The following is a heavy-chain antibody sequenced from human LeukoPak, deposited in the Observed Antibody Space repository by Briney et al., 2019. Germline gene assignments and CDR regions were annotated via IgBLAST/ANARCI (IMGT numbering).Heavy chain of an antibody. D-gene: IGHD3-16*01. CDR1: GGTFSSYA. CDR2: IIPIFGTA. J-gene: IGHJ3*02. V-gene: IGHV1-69*05. CDR3: ATVPEGVPDAFDI. Sequence: SVKVSCKASGGTFSSYAISWVRQAPGQGLEWMGGIIPIFGTANYAQKFQGRVTITTDESTSTAYMELSSLRPEDTAVYYCATVPEGVPDAFDIWGQGTMVTVSS.